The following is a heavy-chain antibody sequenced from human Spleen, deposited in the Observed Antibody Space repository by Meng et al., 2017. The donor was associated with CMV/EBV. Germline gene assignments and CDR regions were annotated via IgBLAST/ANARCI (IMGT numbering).Heavy chain of an antibody. CDR2: ISYDGSNK. CDR3: ARDLEDNDIWSSKSSAWFDP. Sequence: GESLKISYEASGFMFSNYAMHWVRQPPGKGLEWVAGISYDGSNKYHIDSVKGRFNISRDNSKRTLYLQMNSLRGEDTAVYYCARDLEDNDIWSSKSSAWFDPWGQGTLVTVSS. CDR1: GFMFSNYA. V-gene: IGHV3-30-3*01. J-gene: IGHJ5*02. D-gene: IGHD3-3*01.